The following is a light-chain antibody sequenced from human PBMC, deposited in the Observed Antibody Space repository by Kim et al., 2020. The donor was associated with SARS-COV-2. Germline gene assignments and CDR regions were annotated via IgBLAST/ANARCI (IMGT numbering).Light chain of an antibody. V-gene: IGLV2-23*01. CDR3: SSYAGGSYV. CDR2: EGS. J-gene: IGLJ1*01. Sequence: PGQSVTISCTGTSSDVGAYNHVSWYQQHPGTPPKLVICEGSQRPSGVPNRFSGSKSGNTASLIISGLQAEDEADYYCSSYAGGSYVFGAGTKVTVL. CDR1: SSDVGAYNH.